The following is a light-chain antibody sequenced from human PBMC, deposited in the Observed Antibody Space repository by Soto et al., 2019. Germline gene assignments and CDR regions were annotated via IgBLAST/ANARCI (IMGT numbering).Light chain of an antibody. CDR2: EVS. CDR3: SSYTSRSTRV. J-gene: IGLJ3*02. Sequence: QSALTQPPSVSGSPGQSVTISCTGTSSDVGSYNRVSWYQQPPGTAPKLMIYEVSNRPSGVSNRFSGSKSGNTASLTISGLQAEDEADYYCSSYTSRSTRVFGGGTKLTVL. V-gene: IGLV2-18*02. CDR1: SSDVGSYNR.